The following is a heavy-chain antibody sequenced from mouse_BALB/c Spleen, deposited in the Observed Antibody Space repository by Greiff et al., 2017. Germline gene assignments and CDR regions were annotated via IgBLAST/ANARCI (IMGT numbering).Heavy chain of an antibody. D-gene: IGHD1-1*01. Sequence: EVMLVESGGGLVQPGGSRKLSCAASGFTFSSFGMHWVRQAPEKGLEWVAYISSGSSTIYYADTVKGRFTISRDNPKNTLFLQMTSLRSEDTAMYYGARELLTAGVGGRGGFADWGQGTLVTVSA. J-gene: IGHJ3*01. CDR2: ISSGSSTI. V-gene: IGHV5-17*02. CDR3: ARELLTAGVGGRGGFAD. CDR1: GFTFSSFG.